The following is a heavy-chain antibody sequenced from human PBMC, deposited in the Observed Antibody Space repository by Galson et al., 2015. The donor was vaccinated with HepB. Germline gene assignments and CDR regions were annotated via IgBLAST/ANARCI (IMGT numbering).Heavy chain of an antibody. V-gene: IGHV3-11*06. D-gene: IGHD5-12*01. CDR3: ARGYDDNDAFDV. CDR2: ITGRTNYT. CDR1: GFTFSDYY. Sequence: SLRLSCAASGFTFSDYYMAWIRQAPGKGLEWISYITGRTNYTNYAGSVKGRFTISRDNAKNSLYLQMNSLRVEDTAVYYCARGYDDNDAFDVWGPGTMVTVSS. J-gene: IGHJ3*01.